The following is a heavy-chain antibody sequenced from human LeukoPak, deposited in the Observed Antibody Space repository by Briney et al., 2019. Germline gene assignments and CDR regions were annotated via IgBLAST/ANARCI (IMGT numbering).Heavy chain of an antibody. D-gene: IGHD1-14*01. J-gene: IGHJ6*02. CDR2: ISYDGSNK. Sequence: GGSLRLSCAASGFTFNSYSMNWVRQAPGKGLEGVAVISYDGSNKYYADSVKGRFTISRDNSKNTLYLQMNSLRAEDTAVYYCAGDSARYHYYYGMDVWGQGTTVTVSS. CDR3: AGDSARYHYYYGMDV. V-gene: IGHV3-30*03. CDR1: GFTFNSYS.